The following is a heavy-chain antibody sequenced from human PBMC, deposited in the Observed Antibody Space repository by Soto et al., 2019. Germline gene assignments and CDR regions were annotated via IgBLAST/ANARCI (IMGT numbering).Heavy chain of an antibody. V-gene: IGHV4-61*01. Sequence: SETLSLTCTVPGGSVNICTYYWSWIRQPPGKGLEWIGFIHYSGSTNYNPSLKGRVTMSVDTSKNQFSLKLTSVNTADTAIYYCTRGGDPYKTGHWGQGTLVTVS. D-gene: IGHD2-21*01. CDR2: IHYSGST. CDR3: TRGGDPYKTGH. CDR1: GGSVNICTYY. J-gene: IGHJ4*02.